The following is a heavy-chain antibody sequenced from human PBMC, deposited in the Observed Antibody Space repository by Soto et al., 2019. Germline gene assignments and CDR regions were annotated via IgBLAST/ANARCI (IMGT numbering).Heavy chain of an antibody. CDR3: ARAGYSSGLYYYGMDV. V-gene: IGHV1-69*13. D-gene: IGHD6-25*01. Sequence: SVKVTCKASGGTLSSYAISRVRQAPGQGLEWMGGIIPIFGTANYAQKFQGRVTITADESTSTAYMELSSLRSEDTAVYYCARAGYSSGLYYYGMDVWGQGTTVTVSS. CDR1: GGTLSSYA. J-gene: IGHJ6*02. CDR2: IIPIFGTA.